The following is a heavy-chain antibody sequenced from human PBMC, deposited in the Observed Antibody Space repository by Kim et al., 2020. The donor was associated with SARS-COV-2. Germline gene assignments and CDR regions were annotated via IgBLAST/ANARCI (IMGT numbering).Heavy chain of an antibody. Sequence: GGSLRLSCAASGFTFDDYAMHWVRQAPGKGLEWVSGISWNSGSIGYADSVKGRFTISRDNAKNSLYLQMNSLRAEDTALYYCAKDIFDSSGYYYDADAFDIWGQGTMVTVSS. J-gene: IGHJ3*02. CDR1: GFTFDDYA. CDR3: AKDIFDSSGYYYDADAFDI. D-gene: IGHD3-22*01. CDR2: ISWNSGSI. V-gene: IGHV3-9*01.